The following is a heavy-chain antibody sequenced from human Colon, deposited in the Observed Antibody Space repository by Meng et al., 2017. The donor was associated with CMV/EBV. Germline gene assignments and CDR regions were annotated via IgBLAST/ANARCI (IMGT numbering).Heavy chain of an antibody. CDR1: GFTFSSYA. CDR3: AKRDTIFWDY. CDR2: ISSSGGTT. V-gene: IGHV3-23*01. Sequence: VHLLDAGGGLVQPGGSLRLSCAASGFTFSSYAMSWVRQAPGKGLEWVSTISSSGGTTYYSDSLKGRFTISRDNSKNTLYLQMNSLRAEDTAIYYCAKRDTIFWDYWGQGTLVTVSS. J-gene: IGHJ4*02. D-gene: IGHD3-3*01.